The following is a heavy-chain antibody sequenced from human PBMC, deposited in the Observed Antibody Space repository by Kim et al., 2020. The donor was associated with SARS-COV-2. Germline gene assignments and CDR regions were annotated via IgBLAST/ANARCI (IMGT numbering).Heavy chain of an antibody. CDR3: ARVYRITIFGVVITEVYGMDV. CDR1: GFTFSSYS. Sequence: GGSLRLSCAASGFTFSSYSMNWVRQAPGKGLEWVSYISSSSSTIYYADSVKGRFTISRDNAKNSLYLQMNSLRAEDTAVYYCARVYRITIFGVVITEVYGMDVWGQGTTVTVSS. CDR2: ISSSSSTI. D-gene: IGHD3-3*01. V-gene: IGHV3-48*04. J-gene: IGHJ6*02.